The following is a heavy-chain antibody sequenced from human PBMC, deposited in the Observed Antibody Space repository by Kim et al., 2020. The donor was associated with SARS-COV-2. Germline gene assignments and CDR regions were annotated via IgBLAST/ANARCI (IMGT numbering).Heavy chain of an antibody. CDR2: ISTSSSYI. CDR3: ARARSPDSICWTSSYKAFDS. CDR1: GFTFSSYS. Sequence: GGSLRLSCAASGFTFSSYSMNWVRQAPGKGLEWVSSISTSSSYIYYADSVKGRFTISRDNAKKSLYLQMNSLGAEDTAVYYCARARSPDSICWTSSYKAFDSWGQGTRVTV. J-gene: IGHJ3*02. D-gene: IGHD6-13*01. V-gene: IGHV3-21*01.